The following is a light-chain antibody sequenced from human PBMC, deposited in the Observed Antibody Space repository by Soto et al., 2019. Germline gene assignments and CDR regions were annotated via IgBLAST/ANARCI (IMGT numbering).Light chain of an antibody. Sequence: QSALTQPASVSGSPGQSITISCTGTSSDVGGYNYVSWYQQHPGKAPKLIIYDVSNRPSGVSDRFSGSKSGNTASLTISVLTDEDEADYHCNSYTSSSTYVFGTGTKVTVL. CDR3: NSYTSSSTYV. CDR1: SSDVGGYNY. J-gene: IGLJ1*01. CDR2: DVS. V-gene: IGLV2-14*03.